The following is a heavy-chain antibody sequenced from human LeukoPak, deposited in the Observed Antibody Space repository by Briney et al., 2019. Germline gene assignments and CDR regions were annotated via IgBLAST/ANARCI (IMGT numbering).Heavy chain of an antibody. CDR3: AKDRDSSGYTPDAFDI. J-gene: IGHJ3*02. V-gene: IGHV3-30*04. D-gene: IGHD3-22*01. Sequence: GGSLRLSCAASGFTFSSYAMHWVRQAPGKGLEWVAVISYDGSNKYYADSVKGRFTISRDNSKNTLYLQMNSLRAEDTAVYYCAKDRDSSGYTPDAFDIWGQGTVVTVSS. CDR1: GFTFSSYA. CDR2: ISYDGSNK.